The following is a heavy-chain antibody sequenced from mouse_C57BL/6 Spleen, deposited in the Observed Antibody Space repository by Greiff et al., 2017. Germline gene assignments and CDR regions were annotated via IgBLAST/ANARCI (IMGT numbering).Heavy chain of an antibody. J-gene: IGHJ3*01. V-gene: IGHV1-26*01. D-gene: IGHD3-2*02. CDR1: GYTFTDYY. CDR2: INPNNGGT. CDR3: ADSSGPAWFAY. Sequence: EVQLQQSGPELVKPGASVKISCTASGYTFTDYYMNWVKQSHGKSLEWIGDINPNNGGTSYNQKFKGKATLTVDKSSSTAYMELLSLTSEDSAVYYCADSSGPAWFAYWGQGTLVTVSA.